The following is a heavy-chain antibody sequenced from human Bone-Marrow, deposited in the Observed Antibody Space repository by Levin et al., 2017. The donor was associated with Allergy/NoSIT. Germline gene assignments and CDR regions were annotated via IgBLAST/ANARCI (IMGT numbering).Heavy chain of an antibody. CDR1: GFTVSSNY. Sequence: GGSLRLSCAASGFTVSSNYMSWVRQAPGKGLEWVSVIYSGGSTYYADSVKGRFTISRDNSKNTLYLQMNSLRAEDTAVYYCAREAVVPAAIFPRGYYYYYMDVWGKGTTVTVSS. V-gene: IGHV3-53*01. D-gene: IGHD2-2*02. J-gene: IGHJ6*03. CDR3: AREAVVPAAIFPRGYYYYYMDV. CDR2: IYSGGST.